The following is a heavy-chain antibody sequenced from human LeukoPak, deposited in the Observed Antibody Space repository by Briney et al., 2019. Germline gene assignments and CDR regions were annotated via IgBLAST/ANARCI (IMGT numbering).Heavy chain of an antibody. V-gene: IGHV6-1*01. Sequence: SQTLSLTCAISGDSVSSNSAAWNWIRQSPSRGLEWLGRTYYRSKWYNDYAVSVKSRITINPDTSKNQFFLQLNSVTPEDTAVYYCARDPGNMVRGVILYYFDYWGQGTLVTVSS. D-gene: IGHD3-10*01. CDR2: TYYRSKWYN. CDR1: GDSVSSNSAA. J-gene: IGHJ4*02. CDR3: ARDPGNMVRGVILYYFDY.